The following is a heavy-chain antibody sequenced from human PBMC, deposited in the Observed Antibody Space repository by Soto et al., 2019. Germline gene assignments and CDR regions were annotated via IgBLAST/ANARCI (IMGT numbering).Heavy chain of an antibody. D-gene: IGHD6-6*01. V-gene: IGHV3-7*01. J-gene: IGHJ4*02. CDR3: ARGRSSSD. Sequence: ESGGGLVQPGGSLRLSCAASGFTFSNSWMTWVRQAPGKGLEWVANIKEDGSDKYYVDSVKGRFTVSRDNAKNSLYLQMDSLRVEDTAVYYCARGRSSSDWGQGTLVTVSS. CDR1: GFTFSNSW. CDR2: IKEDGSDK.